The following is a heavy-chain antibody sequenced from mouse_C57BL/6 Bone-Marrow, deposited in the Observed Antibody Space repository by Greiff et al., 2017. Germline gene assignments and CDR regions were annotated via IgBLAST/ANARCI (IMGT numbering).Heavy chain of an antibody. Sequence: QVQLQQPGAELVMPGASVKLSCKASGYTFTSYWMHWVKQRPGQGLEWIGEIDPSDSYTNYNQKFKGKSTLTVDKSSSTAYMQLSSLTSEDSAVYYCARESRGYEEFADWGKGTLVTVSA. CDR1: GYTFTSYW. CDR3: ARESRGYEEFAD. CDR2: IDPSDSYT. V-gene: IGHV1-69*01. D-gene: IGHD2-2*01. J-gene: IGHJ3*01.